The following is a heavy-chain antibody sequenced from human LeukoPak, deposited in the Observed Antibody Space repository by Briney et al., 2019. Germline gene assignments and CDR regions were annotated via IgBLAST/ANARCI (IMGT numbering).Heavy chain of an antibody. D-gene: IGHD4-17*01. Sequence: PGGSLRLSCAASGFTVSSNYMSWVRQAPGKGLEWVSTIYNVGNTYYADSVKGRFTISRDNAKNSLNLQMNSLRAEDTAVYYCARDRNTMVTTYYGFDYWGQGTLVTVSS. CDR1: GFTVSSNY. CDR3: ARDRNTMVTTYYGFDY. V-gene: IGHV3-66*01. J-gene: IGHJ4*02. CDR2: IYNVGNT.